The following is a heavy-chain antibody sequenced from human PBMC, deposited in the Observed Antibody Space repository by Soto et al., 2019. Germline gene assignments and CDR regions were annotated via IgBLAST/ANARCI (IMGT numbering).Heavy chain of an antibody. D-gene: IGHD6-13*01. CDR2: FDPEDGET. Sequence: ASVKVSCKVSGYTLTELSMHWVRQAPGKGFEWMGGFDPEDGETIYAQKFQGRVTMTEDTSTDTAYMELSSLRSEDTAVYYCATAGAGSWDYLYYWGQGTLVTVSS. J-gene: IGHJ4*02. V-gene: IGHV1-24*01. CDR3: ATAGAGSWDYLYY. CDR1: GYTLTELS.